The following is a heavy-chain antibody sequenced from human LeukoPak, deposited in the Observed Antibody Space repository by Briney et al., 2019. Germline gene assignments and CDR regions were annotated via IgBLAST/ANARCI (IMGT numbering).Heavy chain of an antibody. CDR1: GGSISSSSYY. Sequence: PSETLSLTCTVSGGSISSSSYYWGWIRHPPGKGLEWIGSIYYSGNTYYNPSLKSRVTISVDKSKNQFSMRLSSVTAADTAVYYCARHREDIVVVPFDYWGQGTLVTVPS. J-gene: IGHJ4*02. CDR3: ARHREDIVVVPFDY. V-gene: IGHV4-39*01. CDR2: IYYSGNT. D-gene: IGHD2-2*01.